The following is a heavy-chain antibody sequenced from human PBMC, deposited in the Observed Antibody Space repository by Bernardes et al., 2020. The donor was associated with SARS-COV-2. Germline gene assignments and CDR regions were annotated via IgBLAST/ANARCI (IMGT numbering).Heavy chain of an antibody. CDR3: AKDRLLWFGEKGYYYYGMDV. D-gene: IGHD3-10*01. CDR2: ISGDGGST. J-gene: IGHJ6*02. Sequence: GGSLRLSCAASGFTFDDYAMHWVRQAPGKGLEWVSLISGDGGSTYYADSVKGRFTISRDNSKNSLYLQMNSLRTEDTALYYCAKDRLLWFGEKGYYYYGMDVWGQGTTVTVSS. CDR1: GFTFDDYA. V-gene: IGHV3-43*02.